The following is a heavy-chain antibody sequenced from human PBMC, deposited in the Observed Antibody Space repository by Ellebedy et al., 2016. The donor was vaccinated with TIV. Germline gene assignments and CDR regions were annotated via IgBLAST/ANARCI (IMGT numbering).Heavy chain of an antibody. Sequence: PGGSLRLSCAASGFTFTNYAMNWVRQAPGKGLEWVSYISSSSSTIYYADSVKGRFTISRDNAKNSLYLQMNSLRAEDTAVYYCARDLPITIFGVVGPSYYYGMDVWGQGTTVTVSS. D-gene: IGHD3-3*01. CDR3: ARDLPITIFGVVGPSYYYGMDV. J-gene: IGHJ6*02. CDR1: GFTFTNYA. V-gene: IGHV3-48*01. CDR2: ISSSSSTI.